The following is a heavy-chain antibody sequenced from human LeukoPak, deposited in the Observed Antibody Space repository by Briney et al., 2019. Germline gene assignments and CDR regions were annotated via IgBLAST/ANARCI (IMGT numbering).Heavy chain of an antibody. J-gene: IGHJ3*02. CDR3: ARVLVWGSYRPNDAFDI. CDR1: GYTFTSYD. CDR2: INPNSGGT. D-gene: IGHD3-16*02. V-gene: IGHV1-2*02. Sequence: PLASVKVSCKASGYTFTSYDINWVRQAPGQGLEWMGWINPNSGGTNYAQKFQGRVTMTRDTSISTAYMELSRLRSDDTAVYYCARVLVWGSYRPNDAFDIWGQGTMVTVSS.